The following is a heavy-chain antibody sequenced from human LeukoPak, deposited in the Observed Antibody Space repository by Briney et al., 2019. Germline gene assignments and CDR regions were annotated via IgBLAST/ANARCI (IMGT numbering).Heavy chain of an antibody. J-gene: IGHJ4*02. V-gene: IGHV4-4*07. CDR2: IYTSGIT. D-gene: IGHD6-19*01. Sequence: PSETLSLTCTVSGGSINSYYWSWIRQPAGKGLEWIGRIYTSGITNYNPSLKSRVTMSVDTSKNQFSLKLSPVTAADTAVYYCARDRSGSSGGYAHFDYWGQGTLVTVSS. CDR1: GGSINSYY. CDR3: ARDRSGSSGGYAHFDY.